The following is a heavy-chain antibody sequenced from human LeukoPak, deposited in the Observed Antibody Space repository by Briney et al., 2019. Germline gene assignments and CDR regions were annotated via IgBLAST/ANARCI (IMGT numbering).Heavy chain of an antibody. CDR1: GFTFSSYA. CDR3: ARDHYDFWSVSKHEPCCSDY. CDR2: ISGSGGST. V-gene: IGHV3-23*01. Sequence: PGGSLRLSCAASGFTFSSYAMSWVRQAPGKGLEWVSAISGSGGSTYYADSVKGRFTISRDNSKNTLYLQMNSLRAEDTAVYYCARDHYDFWSVSKHEPCCSDYWGQGTLVTVSS. J-gene: IGHJ4*02. D-gene: IGHD3-3*01.